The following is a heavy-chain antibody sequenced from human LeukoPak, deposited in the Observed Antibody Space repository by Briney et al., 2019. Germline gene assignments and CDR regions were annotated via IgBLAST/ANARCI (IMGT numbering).Heavy chain of an antibody. Sequence: GGSLRLSCAASGFTFDDYGMSWVRQAPGKGPEWVSSISSSSSYIYYADSVKGRFTIPRDNAKNSLYLQMNSLRAEDTAVYYCARDRFGNSGDYFDYWGQGTLVTVSS. D-gene: IGHD4-23*01. J-gene: IGHJ4*02. CDR1: GFTFDDYG. CDR2: ISSSSSYI. CDR3: ARDRFGNSGDYFDY. V-gene: IGHV3-21*01.